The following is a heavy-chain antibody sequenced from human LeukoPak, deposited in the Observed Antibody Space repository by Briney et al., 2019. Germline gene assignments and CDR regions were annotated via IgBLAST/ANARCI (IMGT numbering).Heavy chain of an antibody. J-gene: IGHJ3*02. D-gene: IGHD3-22*01. CDR2: IIPIFGTA. V-gene: IGHV1-69*06. Sequence: ASVKVSCKASGGTFSSYAISWVRQAPGQGLEWMGGIIPIFGTANYAQKFQGRVTITADKSTSTAYMELSSLRSEDTAVYYCARRITMIVGDAFDIWGQGTMVTVSS. CDR1: GGTFSSYA. CDR3: ARRITMIVGDAFDI.